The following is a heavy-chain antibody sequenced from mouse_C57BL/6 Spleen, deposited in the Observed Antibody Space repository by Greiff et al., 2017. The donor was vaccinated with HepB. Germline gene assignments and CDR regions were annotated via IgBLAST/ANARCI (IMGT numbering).Heavy chain of an antibody. CDR1: GFTFSDYG. V-gene: IGHV5-17*01. J-gene: IGHJ2*01. Sequence: EVQLQQSGGGLVKPGGSLKLSCAASGFTFSDYGMHWVRQAPEKGLEWVAYISSGSSTIYYADTVKGRFTISRDNAKNTLFLQMTSLRSEDTAMYYCASYGNSLFDYWGQGTTLTVSS. CDR2: ISSGSSTI. D-gene: IGHD2-1*01. CDR3: ASYGNSLFDY.